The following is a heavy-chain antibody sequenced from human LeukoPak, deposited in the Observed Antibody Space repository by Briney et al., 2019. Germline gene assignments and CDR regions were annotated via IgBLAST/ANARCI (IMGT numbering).Heavy chain of an antibody. CDR2: VNPNNGGT. CDR1: GYTFTAYY. V-gene: IGHV1-2*02. CDR3: AKDAVGLWGSQIDH. Sequence: ASVKVSCKASGYTFTAYYMHWVRQAPGQGLEWMGCVNPNNGGTSYAQKFQGRVTMTRDTSISTAYMELSSLTSDDTAVYFCAKDAVGLWGSQIDHWGQGTLVTVSS. J-gene: IGHJ4*02. D-gene: IGHD7-27*01.